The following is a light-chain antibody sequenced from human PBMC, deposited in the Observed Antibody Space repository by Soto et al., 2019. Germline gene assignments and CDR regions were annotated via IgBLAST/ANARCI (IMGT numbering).Light chain of an antibody. CDR2: GAS. CDR3: QHYDGSPLS. V-gene: IGKV3-20*01. CDR1: ESINSAH. Sequence: EIGLTQFPGTLSLSPGERGTLSCRASESINSAHLAWYQQKPGQPPRLLIFGASDRATGIPDRFSGSGSGTAFTLTISRLEPEDFAVYYCQHYDGSPLSFGGGTRVELK. J-gene: IGKJ4*01.